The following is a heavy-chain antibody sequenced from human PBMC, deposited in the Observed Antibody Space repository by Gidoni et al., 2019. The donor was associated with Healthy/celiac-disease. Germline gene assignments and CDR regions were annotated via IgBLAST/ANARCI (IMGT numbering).Heavy chain of an antibody. CDR1: GFTFSSYA. D-gene: IGHD3-22*01. Sequence: EVQLVESGGGLVQPGGSLRLSCAASGFTFSSYAMSWVRQAPGKGLEWVSAIRGSGGSTYYADSVKGRFTIARDNSKNTLYLQMNSLRAEDTAVYYCAKLPHYYYDSSGYFTVWFDPWGQGTLVTVSS. CDR3: AKLPHYYYDSSGYFTVWFDP. CDR2: IRGSGGST. V-gene: IGHV3-23*04. J-gene: IGHJ5*02.